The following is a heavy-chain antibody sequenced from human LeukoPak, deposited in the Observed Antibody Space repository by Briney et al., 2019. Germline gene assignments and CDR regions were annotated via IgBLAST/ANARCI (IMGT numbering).Heavy chain of an antibody. Sequence: GGSLRLSCAVSGFTFSSYTMHWVRQAPGKGLEWVAVISYDGSNKYHADSVKSRFTISRDNSKNTLYLQMNSLRAEDTAVYYCAKDMIRRPGYFDYWGQGTLVTVSS. CDR3: AKDMIRRPGYFDY. J-gene: IGHJ4*02. CDR1: GFTFSSYT. D-gene: IGHD3-16*01. CDR2: ISYDGSNK. V-gene: IGHV3-30-3*01.